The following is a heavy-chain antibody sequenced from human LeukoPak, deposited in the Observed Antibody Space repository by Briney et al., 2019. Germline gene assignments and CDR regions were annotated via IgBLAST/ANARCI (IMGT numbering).Heavy chain of an antibody. CDR1: GGTFSSYA. CDR2: IIPIFGTA. D-gene: IGHD1-26*01. V-gene: IGHV1-69*13. Sequence: VASVKVSCKASGGTFSSYAISWVRQAPGQGLEWMGGIIPIFGTANYAQKFQGRVTITADESTSTAYMELSSLRSEDTAVYYCARRELDAFDIWGQGTMVTVPS. J-gene: IGHJ3*02. CDR3: ARRELDAFDI.